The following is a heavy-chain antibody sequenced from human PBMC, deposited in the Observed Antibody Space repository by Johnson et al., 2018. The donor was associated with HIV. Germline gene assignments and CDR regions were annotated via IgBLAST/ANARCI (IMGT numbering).Heavy chain of an antibody. V-gene: IGHV3-66*01. D-gene: IGHD3-22*01. CDR2: IYSGGST. Sequence: EVQLVESGGGLVQPGGSLRLSCAASGFTVSSNYMSWVRQAPGKGLEWVSVIYSGGSTYYAESVKGRFTISRDNSKNTLFLQMNSLRVEDTALYYCAKDQGREGYYDSSGYYVDAFDIWGQGTMVTVSS. CDR1: GFTVSSNY. CDR3: AKDQGREGYYDSSGYYVDAFDI. J-gene: IGHJ3*02.